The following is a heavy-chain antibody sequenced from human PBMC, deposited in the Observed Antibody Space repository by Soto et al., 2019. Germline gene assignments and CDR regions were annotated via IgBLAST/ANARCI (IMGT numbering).Heavy chain of an antibody. V-gene: IGHV1-3*01. D-gene: IGHD3-3*01. CDR2: INAGNGNT. J-gene: IGHJ4*02. CDR1: GYTFTIYA. Sequence: ASVKVSCKASGYTFTIYAMHCVVQAPGQRLEWMGWINAGNGNTKYSQKFQGRVIITRDTSASTAYMELSSLRSEDTAVYYCARDTLYYDFWSGYLRWGQGTLVTVSS. CDR3: ARDTLYYDFWSGYLR.